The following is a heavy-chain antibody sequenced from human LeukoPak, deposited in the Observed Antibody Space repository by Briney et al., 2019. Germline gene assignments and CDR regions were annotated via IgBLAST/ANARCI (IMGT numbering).Heavy chain of an antibody. J-gene: IGHJ3*02. CDR3: ARSGWEDGFDI. V-gene: IGHV3-23*01. CDR2: ISGSGVTT. D-gene: IGHD6-19*01. CDR1: GLTFSGCA. Sequence: GGSLRLSCAASGLTFSGCAMSWVRQAPGKGLEWVSLISGSGVTTHYADSVKGRFTISRDNSKNTLYLQMNSLRDEDTAVYYCARSGWEDGFDIWGQGTMVTVS.